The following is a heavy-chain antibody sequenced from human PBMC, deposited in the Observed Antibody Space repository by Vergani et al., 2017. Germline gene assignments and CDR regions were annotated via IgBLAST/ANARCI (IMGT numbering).Heavy chain of an antibody. CDR1: GGPFSSYA. Sequence: QVQLVQSGAEVKKPGSSVKVSCKASGGPFSSYAISWVRQAPGQGLEWMGGIIPIFGTANYAQKFQGRVTITADESTSTAYMELSSLRSEDTAVYYCAREFGAGTTRGDGWLDPWGQGTLVTVSS. D-gene: IGHD1-1*01. V-gene: IGHV1-69*12. CDR3: AREFGAGTTRGDGWLDP. CDR2: IIPIFGTA. J-gene: IGHJ5*02.